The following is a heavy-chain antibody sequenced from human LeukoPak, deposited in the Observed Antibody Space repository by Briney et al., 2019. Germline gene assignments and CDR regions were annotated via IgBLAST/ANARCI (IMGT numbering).Heavy chain of an antibody. CDR1: GFTFSSYG. CDR2: IRYDGSNK. CDR3: ARVGEEYSSSRTVRYFQH. J-gene: IGHJ1*01. Sequence: PGGSLRLSCAASGFTFSSYGMHWVRQAPGKGLEWVAFIRYDGSNKYYADSVKGRFTISRDNSKNTLYLQMNSLRSDDTAVYYCARVGEEYSSSRTVRYFQHWGQGTLVTVSS. D-gene: IGHD6-6*01. V-gene: IGHV3-30*02.